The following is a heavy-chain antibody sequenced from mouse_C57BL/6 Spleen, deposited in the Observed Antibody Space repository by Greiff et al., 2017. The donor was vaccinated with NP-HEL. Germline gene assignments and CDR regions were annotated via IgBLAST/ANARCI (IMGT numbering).Heavy chain of an antibody. CDR3: AREPYDVAMDY. J-gene: IGHJ4*01. Sequence: QVQLQQPGAELVRPGTSVKLSCKASGYTFTSYWMHWVKQRPGQGLEWIGVIDPSDSYTNYNQKFKGKATLTVYTSSSTAYMQLSSLTSEDSAVYYCAREPYDVAMDYWGQGTSVTVSS. CDR1: GYTFTSYW. D-gene: IGHD2-12*01. CDR2: IDPSDSYT. V-gene: IGHV1-59*01.